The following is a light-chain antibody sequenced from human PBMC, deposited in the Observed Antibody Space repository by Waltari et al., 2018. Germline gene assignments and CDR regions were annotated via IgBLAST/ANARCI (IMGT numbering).Light chain of an antibody. V-gene: IGKV3-15*01. CDR1: QTIGRS. Sequence: ETVVTQSPATLSVSPGERATLSCRTSQTIGRSLAWYQQKPGQAPRLVIYGASIRATGIPARFSGSGSETEFALTTSGLQSEDFAVYYCQQYNNWPPGTFGQGTKVEI. J-gene: IGKJ1*01. CDR2: GAS. CDR3: QQYNNWPPGT.